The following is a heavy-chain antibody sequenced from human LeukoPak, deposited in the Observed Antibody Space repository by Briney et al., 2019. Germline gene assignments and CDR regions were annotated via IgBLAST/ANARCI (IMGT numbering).Heavy chain of an antibody. V-gene: IGHV4-34*01. CDR3: ARGWSGYYISPPDY. CDR1: GFTVSSNY. D-gene: IGHD3-3*01. J-gene: IGHJ4*02. CDR2: INHSGST. Sequence: PGGSLRLSCAASGFTVSSNYMSWVRQAPGKGLEWIGEINHSGSTNYNPSLKSRVTISVDTSKNQFSLKLSSVTAADTAVYYCARGWSGYYISPPDYWGQGTLVTVSS.